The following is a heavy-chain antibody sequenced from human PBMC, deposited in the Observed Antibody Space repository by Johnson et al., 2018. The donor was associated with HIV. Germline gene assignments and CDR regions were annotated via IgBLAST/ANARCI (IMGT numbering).Heavy chain of an antibody. CDR2: IQFDGSHK. Sequence: QVQLVESGGGVVQPGRSLRLSCAASGFTFSSYAMHWVRQAPGKGLEWVAVIQFDGSHKYSADFVKGRFIISRDTSKNTLHLQINSLRAEDTAVYYCARQVYCSSTSCSSAFDIWGQGTMVTVSS. D-gene: IGHD2-2*01. CDR3: ARQVYCSSTSCSSAFDI. J-gene: IGHJ3*02. CDR1: GFTFSSYA. V-gene: IGHV3-33*08.